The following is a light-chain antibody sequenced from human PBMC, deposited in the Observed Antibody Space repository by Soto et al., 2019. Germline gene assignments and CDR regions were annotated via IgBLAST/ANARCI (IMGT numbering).Light chain of an antibody. Sequence: DIQMTQSPSSLSASVGDRVTXXXXXSQSISSYLNWYQQKPGKAPKLLIYAASSLQSGVPSRFSGSGSGTDFTLTISSLQPEDFATYYCQQSYSTLGWTFGQGTKVDI. CDR3: QQSYSTLGWT. CDR1: QSISSY. J-gene: IGKJ1*01. CDR2: AAS. V-gene: IGKV1-39*01.